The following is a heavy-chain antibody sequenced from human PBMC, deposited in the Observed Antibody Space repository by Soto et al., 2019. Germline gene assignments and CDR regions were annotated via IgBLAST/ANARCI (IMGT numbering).Heavy chain of an antibody. V-gene: IGHV4-59*08. J-gene: IGHJ4*02. CDR3: VGVGRGGSYRLDY. Sequence: PSETLSLTCTVSGDSINNYYWDWIRQPPGKGLEWIVYYYYSGTNYNPSLKSRVTISVDTAKNQFSLRLRSVTAADTAVYYCVGVGRGGSYRLDYWGQGTLVTVSS. D-gene: IGHD1-26*01. CDR2: YYYSGT. CDR1: GDSINNYY.